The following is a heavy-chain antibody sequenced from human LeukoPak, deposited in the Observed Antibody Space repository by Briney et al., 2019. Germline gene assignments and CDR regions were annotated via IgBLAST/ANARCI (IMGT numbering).Heavy chain of an antibody. CDR3: ARDLRYSSSWYPKNFDY. Sequence: ASVNVSCKASVYPFTSYAMNWVPEAPGQGLEWMGWINTNTGNPTYAQGFTGRFVFSLDTSVSTAYLQISSLKAEDTAVYYCARDLRYSSSWYPKNFDYWGQGTLVTVSS. J-gene: IGHJ4*02. CDR2: INTNTGNP. CDR1: VYPFTSYA. D-gene: IGHD6-13*01. V-gene: IGHV7-4-1*02.